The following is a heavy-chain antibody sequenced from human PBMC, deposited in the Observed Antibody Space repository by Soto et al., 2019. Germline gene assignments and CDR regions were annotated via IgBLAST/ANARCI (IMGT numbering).Heavy chain of an antibody. CDR2: IYHSGST. CDR3: ARAGGLGAVAADY. Sequence: QLQLQESGSGLVKPSQTLSLTCAVSGGSISSGGYSWSWIRQPPGKGLEWIGYIYHSGSTYYNPSLTRRVTISVDKSKYQFSLKLSSVPAADTAVYYWARAGGLGAVAADYGGQGTLVTVSS. CDR1: GGSISSGGYS. J-gene: IGHJ4*02. D-gene: IGHD6-19*01. V-gene: IGHV4-30-2*01.